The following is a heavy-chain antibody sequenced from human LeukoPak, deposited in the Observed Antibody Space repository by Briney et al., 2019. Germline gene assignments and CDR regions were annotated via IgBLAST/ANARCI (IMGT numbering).Heavy chain of an antibody. CDR2: VNSDGSGT. CDR1: GFTFSRYS. J-gene: IGHJ4*01. V-gene: IGHV3-74*01. CDR3: ARDIYDTSGYYSGFSDY. D-gene: IGHD3-22*01. Sequence: GGSLRLSCAASGFTFSRYSMHWVRQAPGKGLVWVSHVNSDGSGTDYADSVKGRFTISRDNSKSTLYLQMNSLRAEDTAVYYCARDIYDTSGYYSGFSDYWGHGTLVTVSS.